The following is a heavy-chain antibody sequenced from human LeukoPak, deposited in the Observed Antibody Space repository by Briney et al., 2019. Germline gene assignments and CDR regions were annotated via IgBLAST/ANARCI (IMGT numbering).Heavy chain of an antibody. CDR1: GYTFTGYY. CDR2: INPNSGGT. V-gene: IGHV1-2*02. D-gene: IGHD4-23*01. CDR3: ARATTTVVRLYYFDY. J-gene: IGHJ4*02. Sequence: GASVKVSCKASGYTFTGYYMHWVRQAPGQGLEWMGWINPNSGGTNYAQKFQGRVTMTRDTSISTAYMELSRLRSDDTAVYYCARATTTVVRLYYFDYWGQGTLVTVSS.